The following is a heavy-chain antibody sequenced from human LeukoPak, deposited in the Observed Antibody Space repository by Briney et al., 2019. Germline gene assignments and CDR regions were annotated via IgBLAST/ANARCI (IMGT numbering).Heavy chain of an antibody. D-gene: IGHD1-1*01. CDR2: ISGSGADI. Sequence: GGSLRLSCAASGFTFTTYAIIWVRQAPGKGLEWVSAISGSGADIYYADSVKGRFAISRDNSKNTLYLQMNSLRAEDTAVYYCAKLSGTYGTTSRVLDYWGQGTLVTVSS. CDR1: GFTFTTYA. V-gene: IGHV3-23*01. CDR3: AKLSGTYGTTSRVLDY. J-gene: IGHJ4*02.